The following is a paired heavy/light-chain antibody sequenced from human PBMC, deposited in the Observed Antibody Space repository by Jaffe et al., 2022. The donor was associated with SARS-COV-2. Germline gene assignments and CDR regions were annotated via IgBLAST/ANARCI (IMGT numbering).Light chain of an antibody. Sequence: QTVVTQEPSFSVSPGGTVTLTCGLSSGSVSTNYYPSWYQQTPGQAPRTLIYSTNTRSSGVPDRFSGSILGNKAALTITGAQADDDSDYYCVLYMGSGIWVFGGGTKLTVL. V-gene: IGLV8-61*01. CDR2: STN. CDR3: VLYMGSGIWV. J-gene: IGLJ2*01. CDR1: SGSVSTNYY.
Heavy chain of an antibody. D-gene: IGHD6-13*01. Sequence: EVHLVESGGGLVQPGGSLRLSCAASGFTFSTSAMGWVRQPPGKGLEWVSGLSSGGGSTYYADSVKGRFTVSRDNSKNTLYLQMNSLRDEDTAVYYCAKRGAAAGTYYFDYWGQGTLVTGSS. CDR1: GFTFSTSA. CDR3: AKRGAAAGTYYFDY. CDR2: LSSGGGST. V-gene: IGHV3-23*04. J-gene: IGHJ4*02.